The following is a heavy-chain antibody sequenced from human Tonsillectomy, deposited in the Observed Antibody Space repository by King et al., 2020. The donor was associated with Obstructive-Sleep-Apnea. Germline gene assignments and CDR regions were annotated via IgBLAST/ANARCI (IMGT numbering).Heavy chain of an antibody. CDR1: GYNFNRYW. Sequence: QLVQSGAEVKKPGESLKISCKGSGYNFNRYWIAWVRQRPGKGLEWMGFIYPGYSDTRYSPSFQGQVTMSADKSISTAYLQWSSLKASDTAMYYCAKDFYDSSAYYEFDFWGQGTLVTVSS. CDR2: IYPGYSDT. J-gene: IGHJ4*02. CDR3: AKDFYDSSAYYEFDF. V-gene: IGHV5-51*01. D-gene: IGHD3-22*01.